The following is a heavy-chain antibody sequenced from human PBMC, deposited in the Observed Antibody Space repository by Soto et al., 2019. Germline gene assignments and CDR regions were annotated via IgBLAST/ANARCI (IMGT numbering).Heavy chain of an antibody. CDR1: GFTVSSSY. Sequence: EVQVMESGGGLVQPGGSLRLSCAASGFTVSSSYMPWVRQAPGKGLEWVSVLYSGGSTYYADSVKGRFTISRDNSNNPLFVQMDKLRAEDTAVYYCARPLHSAKSFYLSLAAYWGHGTLVTVSS. CDR3: ARPLHSAKSFYLSLAAY. CDR2: LYSGGST. J-gene: IGHJ4*01. D-gene: IGHD3-16*02. V-gene: IGHV3-66*01.